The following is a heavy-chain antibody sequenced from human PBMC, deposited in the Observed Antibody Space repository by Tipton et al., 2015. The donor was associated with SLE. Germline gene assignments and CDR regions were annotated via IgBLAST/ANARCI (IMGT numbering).Heavy chain of an antibody. D-gene: IGHD2-2*01. V-gene: IGHV1-69*01. CDR1: GGTFSSYA. CDR3: ARAGPYCSSTSCPNWFDP. Sequence: QSGAKVKKPGSSVKVSCKASGGTFSSYAISWVRQAPGQGLEWMGGIIPIFGTANYAQKFQGRVTITADESTSTAYMELSSLRSEDTAVYYCARAGPYCSSTSCPNWFDPWGQGTLVTVSS. CDR2: IIPIFGTA. J-gene: IGHJ5*02.